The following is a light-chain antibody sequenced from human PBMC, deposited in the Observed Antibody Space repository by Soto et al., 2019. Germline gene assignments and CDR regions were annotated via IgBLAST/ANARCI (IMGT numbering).Light chain of an antibody. CDR2: DAS. V-gene: IGKV1-5*01. Sequence: DIQMTQSPSTLSASVGDRVTITFRASHSIGRFLAWYQHQPGKAPKLLIYDASTLESGVPSRFSGTGSGTEFTFSITSLQPEDFGTYYCQQCYMGWTFGQGTKVDIK. CDR1: HSIGRF. CDR3: QQCYMGWT. J-gene: IGKJ1*01.